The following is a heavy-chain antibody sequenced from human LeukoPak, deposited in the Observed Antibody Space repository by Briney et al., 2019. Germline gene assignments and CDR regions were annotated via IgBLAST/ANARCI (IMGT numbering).Heavy chain of an antibody. J-gene: IGHJ4*02. CDR1: GFTFSRYW. Sequence: GGSLRLSCAASGFTFSRYWMHWVRQAPGKGLVWVSFIRSDGSTTYADSVRGRFTISRDNAKNTLYLQMNSLRAEDTAVYYCARNGVGEDYWGQGTLVTVSS. CDR2: IRSDGSTT. CDR3: ARNGVGEDY. D-gene: IGHD3-10*01. V-gene: IGHV3-74*01.